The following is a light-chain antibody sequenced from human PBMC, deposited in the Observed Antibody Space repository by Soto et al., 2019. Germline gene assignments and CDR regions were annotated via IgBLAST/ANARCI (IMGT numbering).Light chain of an antibody. CDR2: DAS. V-gene: IGKV3-20*01. CDR3: QQFSRYPRT. Sequence: VLAQCRGRLSFSVVAGSSNNCRASQTVRNNYLAWYQQKPGQAPRLLIYDASSRATGIPDRFSGGGSRTDFTHTCSILEPEDLALYYWQQFSRYPRTFGGGTKVDIK. J-gene: IGKJ4*01. CDR1: QTVRNNY.